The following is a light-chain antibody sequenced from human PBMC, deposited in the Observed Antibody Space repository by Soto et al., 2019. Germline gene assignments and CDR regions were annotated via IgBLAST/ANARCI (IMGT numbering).Light chain of an antibody. CDR3: QLYGSASWT. J-gene: IGKJ1*01. V-gene: IGKV3-20*01. CDR2: GAS. Sequence: EIVLTQSPGTLSLSPGERATLSCRASQSVRSTHLAWYQQKPGQPPRLLIYGASSRATGIPDRFSGSGSGTDFILTISRLETEDFAVYYCQLYGSASWTFGQGTKVEIK. CDR1: QSVRSTH.